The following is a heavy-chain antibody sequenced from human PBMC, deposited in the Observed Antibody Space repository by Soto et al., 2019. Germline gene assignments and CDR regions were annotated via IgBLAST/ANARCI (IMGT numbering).Heavy chain of an antibody. Sequence: GGSLRLSCAASGFTFGSCAMTWVRQAPGKGLEWVLCISGSGDTTYYADSVKGRFTISRDTSKNTVYLQMNSLRADDTAVYYCAKGHPGGSCYSGLDCWGQGTLVTVSS. D-gene: IGHD2-15*01. V-gene: IGHV3-23*01. CDR3: AKGHPGGSCYSGLDC. J-gene: IGHJ4*02. CDR1: GFTFGSCA. CDR2: ISGSGDTT.